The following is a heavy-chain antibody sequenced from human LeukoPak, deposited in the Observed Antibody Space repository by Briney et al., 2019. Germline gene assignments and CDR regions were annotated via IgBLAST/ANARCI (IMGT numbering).Heavy chain of an antibody. V-gene: IGHV3-48*01. J-gene: IGHJ2*01. CDR1: GFTFSSYS. CDR2: ISSSSSVI. Sequence: GGSLRLSCAASGFTFSSYSMNWVRQAPGKGLEWVSYISSSSSVIYYADSVKGRFTISRDNVKNSLYLQMNSLRAEDTAVYYCASIAAAGRYWYFDLWGRGTLVTVSS. CDR3: ASIAAAGRYWYFDL. D-gene: IGHD6-13*01.